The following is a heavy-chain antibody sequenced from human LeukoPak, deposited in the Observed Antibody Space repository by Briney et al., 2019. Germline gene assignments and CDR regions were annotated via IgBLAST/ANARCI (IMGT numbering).Heavy chain of an antibody. CDR3: ATSDSDWLRVFDY. CDR2: INSDGSST. V-gene: IGHV3-74*01. CDR1: GFTFSSYW. D-gene: IGHD5-12*01. J-gene: IGHJ4*02. Sequence: PGGSLRLSCAASGFTFSSYWMHWVRQAPGKGLVWVSRINSDGSSTSYADSVKGRFTISRDNAKNTLYLQMNSLRAEDTAVYYCATSDSDWLRVFDYWGQGTLVTVSS.